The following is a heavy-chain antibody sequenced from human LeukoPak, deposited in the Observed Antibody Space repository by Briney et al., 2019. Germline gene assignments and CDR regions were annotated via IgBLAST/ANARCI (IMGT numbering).Heavy chain of an antibody. CDR1: GGSISTSNYY. CDR2: IFYSGST. Sequence: SETLSLTCTVSGGSISTSNYYWGWIRQPPGKGLEWIGNIFYSGSTYYGPSLKSRLTISLDTSKNQFSLKLSSVTAADTAVYYCAREWHYGSGSYRRDAFDIWGQGTMVTVSS. CDR3: AREWHYGSGSYRRDAFDI. J-gene: IGHJ3*02. D-gene: IGHD3-10*01. V-gene: IGHV4-39*07.